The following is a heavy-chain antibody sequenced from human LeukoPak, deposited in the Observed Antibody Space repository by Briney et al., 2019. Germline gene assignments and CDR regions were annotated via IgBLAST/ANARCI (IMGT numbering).Heavy chain of an antibody. CDR3: AGYCSGGSCYREGRFDY. Sequence: PSETLSLTCTVSSGSISTSNYYWGWVRQPPGKALEWIGNIFYSGSTYYSPSLKSRVTISVDTSKNQFSLKLSSVTAADTAVYYCAGYCSGGSCYREGRFDYWGQGTLVTVSS. J-gene: IGHJ4*02. V-gene: IGHV4-39*07. D-gene: IGHD2-15*01. CDR1: SGSISTSNYY. CDR2: IFYSGST.